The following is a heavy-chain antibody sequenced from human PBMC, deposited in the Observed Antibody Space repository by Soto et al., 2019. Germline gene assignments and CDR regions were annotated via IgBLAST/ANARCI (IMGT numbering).Heavy chain of an antibody. Sequence: PGGSLRLSCVASGFTFSNHWISWVRQAPGKGLEWVANIKEDGSETYYMDSVKGRFTISRDNAENSVYLQMNSLRAEDTAVYYCARGHYGMDVWGQGTTVTVSS. CDR2: IKEDGSET. V-gene: IGHV3-7*03. CDR1: GFTFSNHW. J-gene: IGHJ6*02. CDR3: ARGHYGMDV.